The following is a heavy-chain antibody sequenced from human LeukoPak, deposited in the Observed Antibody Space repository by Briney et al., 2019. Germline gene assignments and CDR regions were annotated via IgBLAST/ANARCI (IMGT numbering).Heavy chain of an antibody. Sequence: GGSLRLSCAASGFTFSSYAMSWVRQAPGKALEWVSGISGSGSNTFYADSVKGRFTISRDNSRNTLYLQMNRLRAEDTAVYYCAKETYDSSGYFVDCWGQGTLVTVSS. V-gene: IGHV3-23*01. CDR3: AKETYDSSGYFVDC. J-gene: IGHJ4*02. CDR1: GFTFSSYA. D-gene: IGHD3-22*01. CDR2: ISGSGSNT.